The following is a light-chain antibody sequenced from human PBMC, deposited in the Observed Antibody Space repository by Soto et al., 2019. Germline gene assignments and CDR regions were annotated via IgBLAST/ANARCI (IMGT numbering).Light chain of an antibody. J-gene: IGLJ1*01. CDR2: GNS. CDR3: QSYDSSLSALYV. CDR1: SSNIGAGYD. V-gene: IGLV1-40*01. Sequence: QSVLTQPPSVSGAPGQRVTISRTGSSSNIGAGYDVHWYQQLPGTAPKLLIYGNSNRPSGVPDRFSGSKSGTSASLAITGLQAEDEADYYCQSYDSSLSALYVFGNGTKVTVL.